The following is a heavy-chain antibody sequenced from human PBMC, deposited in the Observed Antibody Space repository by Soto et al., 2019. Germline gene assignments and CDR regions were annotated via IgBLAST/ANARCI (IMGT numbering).Heavy chain of an antibody. J-gene: IGHJ6*02. CDR2: INGYNGNT. CDR1: GYTFSTYG. Sequence: QVQLVQSGAEVKKPGASVKVSCKASGYTFSTYGISWVRQAPGQGLEWMGWINGYNGNTNYAPKLQGRITMTTDTSTTSAYMELRSLRSDDTAVYYCARMGDVPYYYYGMDVWGQWTTVTVSS. V-gene: IGHV1-18*01. CDR3: ARMGDVPYYYYGMDV. D-gene: IGHD3-16*01.